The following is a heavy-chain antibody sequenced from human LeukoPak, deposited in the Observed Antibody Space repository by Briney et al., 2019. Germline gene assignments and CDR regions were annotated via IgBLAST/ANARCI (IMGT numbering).Heavy chain of an antibody. D-gene: IGHD3-10*01. CDR2: INPNGGGT. Sequence: GASVKVSCKASGYTFSDYYIHWVRQAPGQGLEWVGWINPNGGGTNYAQKFQGRVTMTRDTSISTAYMELTSLRSDDTAVYYCAREEDSGSYPPVYYYYGMDVWGQGTTVTVSS. CDR1: GYTFSDYY. CDR3: AREEDSGSYPPVYYYYGMDV. V-gene: IGHV1-2*02. J-gene: IGHJ6*02.